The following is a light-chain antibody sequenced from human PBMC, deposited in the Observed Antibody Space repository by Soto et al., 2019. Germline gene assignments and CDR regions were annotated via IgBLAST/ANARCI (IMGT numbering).Light chain of an antibody. Sequence: EIVMTQSPATLSVSPGERATLSCRASQSVSSNLAWYQQKPGQAPRLLIYGASTRATGIPARFSGSGSGTEFTLTISSLQSKDFAVYYCQRYNNWPLYTFGQGNKLEIK. V-gene: IGKV3-15*01. CDR1: QSVSSN. CDR3: QRYNNWPLYT. CDR2: GAS. J-gene: IGKJ2*01.